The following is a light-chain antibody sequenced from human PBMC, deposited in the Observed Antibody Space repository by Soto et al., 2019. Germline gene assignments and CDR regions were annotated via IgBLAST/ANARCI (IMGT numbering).Light chain of an antibody. Sequence: QSVLTQPPSVSEAPGQRVTISCTGSSSNIGGGYDVHRFQQLPGTAPKLLFYGKNNRPSGVPDRFSGSTSGTSASLAITGLQTEDEAIYYCQSYDASLSGYVFGTGTKVTVL. CDR2: GKN. J-gene: IGLJ1*01. CDR1: SSNIGGGYD. V-gene: IGLV1-40*01. CDR3: QSYDASLSGYV.